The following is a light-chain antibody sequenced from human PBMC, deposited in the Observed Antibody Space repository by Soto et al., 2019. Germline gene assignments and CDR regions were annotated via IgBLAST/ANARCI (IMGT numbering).Light chain of an antibody. J-gene: IGKJ4*01. CDR3: QQANSFPHT. V-gene: IGKV1-12*01. CDR2: AAS. CDR1: QGIRSW. Sequence: DIQMTQSPSSLPASVGDRVTITCRASQGIRSWLAWYQQKRGRATKLLIYAASSLQSGVPSRFSGSGSGTDFTLTISSLQPEDFATYSCQQANSFPHTFGGGTKVDIK.